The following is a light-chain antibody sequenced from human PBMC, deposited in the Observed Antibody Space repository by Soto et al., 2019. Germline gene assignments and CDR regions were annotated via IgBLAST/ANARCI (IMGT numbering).Light chain of an antibody. CDR1: QSVRSDY. CDR2: GAS. CDR3: QQYGSSPRT. V-gene: IGKV3-20*01. J-gene: IGKJ1*01. Sequence: EIVVTQSPCTLSLSPGERATLSCRASQSVRSDYLAWYQQKPGQAPRLHIYGASTRATGIPDRFTGSGSGTDFTLTISRLEPEDFAVYYCQQYGSSPRTFGQGTKVDNK.